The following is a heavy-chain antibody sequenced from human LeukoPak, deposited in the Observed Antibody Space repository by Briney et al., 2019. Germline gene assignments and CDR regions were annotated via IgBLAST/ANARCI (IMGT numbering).Heavy chain of an antibody. CDR3: ARDINTAMVSAPFDY. V-gene: IGHV3-21*01. CDR2: ISSSSSYI. Sequence: GGSLRLSCTASGFTLSSYAMSWVRQAPGKGLEWVSSISSSSSYIYYADSVKGRFTISRDNAKNPLYLQMNSLRAEDTAVYYCARDINTAMVSAPFDYWGQGTLVTVSS. D-gene: IGHD5-18*01. CDR1: GFTLSSYA. J-gene: IGHJ4*02.